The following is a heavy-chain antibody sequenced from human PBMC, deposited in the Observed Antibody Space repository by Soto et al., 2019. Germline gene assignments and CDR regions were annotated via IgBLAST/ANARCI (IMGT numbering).Heavy chain of an antibody. CDR1: GFTFSDYY. D-gene: IGHD6-6*01. V-gene: IGHV3-11*06. CDR3: ARHFYSSSSPVDY. CDR2: ISSSSSYT. J-gene: IGHJ4*02. Sequence: GGSLRLSCAASGFTFSDYYMSWIRQAPGKGLEWVSYISSSSSYTNYADSVKGRFTISRDNAKNSLYLQMNSLRAEDTAVYYCARHFYSSSSPVDYWGQGTLVTVSS.